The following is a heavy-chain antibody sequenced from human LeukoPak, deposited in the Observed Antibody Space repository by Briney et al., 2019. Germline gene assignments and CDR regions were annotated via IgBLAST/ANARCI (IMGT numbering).Heavy chain of an antibody. J-gene: IGHJ4*02. CDR1: GFTFSESW. CDR2: LNLDGSDK. D-gene: IGHD1-1*01. Sequence: GSLRLSCVVSGFTFSESWMSWVRQAPGKGLGWVASLNLDGSDKYYVDPVKGRFTISRDNAKNSLYLQMDSLRVEDTAVYYCAKGKRYPDYWGQGTLVTVSS. CDR3: AKGKRYPDY. V-gene: IGHV3-7*03.